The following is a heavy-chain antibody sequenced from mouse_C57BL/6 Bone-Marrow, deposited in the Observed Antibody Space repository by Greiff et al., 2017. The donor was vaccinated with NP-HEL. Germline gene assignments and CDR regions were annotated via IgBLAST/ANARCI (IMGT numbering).Heavy chain of an antibody. CDR2: ISSGGSYT. V-gene: IGHV5-6*01. CDR3: ARYNDYDWFAY. J-gene: IGHJ3*01. Sequence: EVNVVESGGDLVKPGGSLKLSCAASGFTFSSYGMSWVRQTPDKRLEWVATISSGGSYTYYPDSVKGRFTISRDNAKNTLYLQMSSLKSEDTAMYYCARYNDYDWFAYWGQGTLVTVSA. CDR1: GFTFSSYG. D-gene: IGHD2-4*01.